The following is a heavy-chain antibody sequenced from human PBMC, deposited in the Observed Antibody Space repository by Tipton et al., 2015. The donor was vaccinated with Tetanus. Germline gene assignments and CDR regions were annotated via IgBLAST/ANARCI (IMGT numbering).Heavy chain of an antibody. CDR2: VSYSGST. CDR1: GASISSNTYY. D-gene: IGHD2-21*02. J-gene: IGHJ4*01. CDR3: ATVGLVTASVKY. Sequence: TLSLTCTVSGASISSNTYYWGWIRQPPGKGLEWIASVSYSGSTSYSPSLKSRVTMSVDTSRNQFSLNLTSVTAADTAVYYCATVGLVTASVKYWGQGTLVTVSS. V-gene: IGHV4-39*01.